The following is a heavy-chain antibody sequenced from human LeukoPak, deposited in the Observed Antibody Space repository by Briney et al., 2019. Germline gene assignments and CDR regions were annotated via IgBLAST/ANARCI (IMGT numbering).Heavy chain of an antibody. CDR3: ARGKGWFDP. V-gene: IGHV3-7*05. J-gene: IGHJ5*02. CDR1: GFSFNTYW. Sequence: PGGSLRLSCEASGFSFNTYWMAWFRQAPGKGLEWVAKIKYDGSEKYYVDSVKGRFTISRDNAKNSLYLQMNSPRVEDTAVYYCARGKGWFDPWGQGTLVTVSS. CDR2: IKYDGSEK.